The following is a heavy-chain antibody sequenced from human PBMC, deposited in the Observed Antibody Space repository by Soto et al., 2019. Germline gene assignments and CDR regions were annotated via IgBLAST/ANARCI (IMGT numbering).Heavy chain of an antibody. CDR1: GFTFSRYN. J-gene: IGHJ6*02. CDR2: VTTSGDTV. D-gene: IGHD3-10*01. Sequence: EVQVVESGGGLVQPGGSLRLSCVASGFTFSRYNIHWVRQAPGKGLEWVAYVTTSGDTVFYADSVEGRFAISRDVATNSEQLQMHRRRDEDTVVYYWGREEAAGSSGLTYYYYNGMDVWGQGTTVTVSS. CDR3: GREEAAGSSGLTYYYYNGMDV. V-gene: IGHV3-48*02.